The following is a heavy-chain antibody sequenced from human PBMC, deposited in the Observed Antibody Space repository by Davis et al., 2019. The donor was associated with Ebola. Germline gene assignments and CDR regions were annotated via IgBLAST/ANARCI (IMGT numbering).Heavy chain of an antibody. CDR2: IHDSGNT. D-gene: IGHD5-18*01. CDR1: GGSFNSGNYF. CDR3: AREGGYPYAIDY. J-gene: IGHJ4*02. V-gene: IGHV4-61*01. Sequence: PGGSLRLSCGVSGGSFNSGNYFWGWIRQPPGKGLEWIGSIHDSGNTNYNPSLESRVTISIEASKQQFSLSLTSVTAADTAVYFCAREGGYPYAIDYWGQGILVTVSS.